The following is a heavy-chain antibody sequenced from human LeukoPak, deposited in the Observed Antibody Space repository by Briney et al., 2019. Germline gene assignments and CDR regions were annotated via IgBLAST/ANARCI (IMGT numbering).Heavy chain of an antibody. CDR1: AGSISSYY. CDR2: IYTSGST. Sequence: SEALSLTCTVSAGSISSYYWSWIRQPPGKGLGWIGYIYTSGSTNYNPSLKSRVTISVDTSKNQFSLKLSSVTAADTAVYSCAGTFIAAAGTVFDYWGQGTLVTVSS. J-gene: IGHJ4*02. D-gene: IGHD6-13*01. V-gene: IGHV4-4*09. CDR3: AGTFIAAAGTVFDY.